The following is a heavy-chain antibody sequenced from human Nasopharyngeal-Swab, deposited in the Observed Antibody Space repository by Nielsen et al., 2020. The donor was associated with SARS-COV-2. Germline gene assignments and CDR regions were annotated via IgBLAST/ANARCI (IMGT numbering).Heavy chain of an antibody. J-gene: IGHJ4*02. CDR2: INWNSGLK. CDR3: ARGTADYSNPSFDY. Sequence: SLKISCAASGFTFDDYAMHWVRQAPGKGLEWVSGINWNSGLKGYADSVKGRFTISRDNARNSLYLLMNSLRSEDTALYYCARGTADYSNPSFDYWGQGTLVTVPS. CDR1: GFTFDDYA. D-gene: IGHD4-11*01. V-gene: IGHV3-9*01.